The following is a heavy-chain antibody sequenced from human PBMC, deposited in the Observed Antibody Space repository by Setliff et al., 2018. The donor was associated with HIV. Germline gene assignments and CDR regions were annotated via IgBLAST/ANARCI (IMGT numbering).Heavy chain of an antibody. D-gene: IGHD3-3*01. V-gene: IGHV1-18*01. CDR2: ISAYNGNT. CDR1: GYTFINYG. CDR3: FWSGSDHWFDP. J-gene: IGHJ5*02. Sequence: ASVKVSCKASGYTFINYGISWVRQAPGQGLEWMGWISAYNGNTNYAQKFQGRVTITADKSTSTAYMELSSLRSEDTAVYYNFWSGSDHWFDPWGQGTLVTVSS.